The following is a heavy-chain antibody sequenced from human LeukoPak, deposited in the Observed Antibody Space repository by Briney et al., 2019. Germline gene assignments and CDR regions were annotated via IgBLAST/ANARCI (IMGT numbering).Heavy chain of an antibody. CDR1: GYTFTSYG. Sequence: ASVKVSCKASGYTFTSYGISWVRQAPGQGLEWMGWISGYNGNTNYAQKLQGRVTMTTDTSTSTAYVELRSLRSDDTAVYYCARSTYYDSSGYAYWGQGTLVIVSS. V-gene: IGHV1-18*01. CDR2: ISGYNGNT. CDR3: ARSTYYDSSGYAY. D-gene: IGHD3-22*01. J-gene: IGHJ4*02.